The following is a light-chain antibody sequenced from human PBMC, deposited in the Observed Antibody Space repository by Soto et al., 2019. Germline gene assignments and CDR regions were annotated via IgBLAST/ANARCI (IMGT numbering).Light chain of an antibody. J-gene: IGLJ3*02. CDR1: SSDVGGYNY. CDR2: EVS. CDR3: SSYTSSSNWV. V-gene: IGLV2-14*01. Sequence: QSALTQPASVSGSPGQSITISCTGTSSDVGGYNYVSWYQQYPGKAPKLMIYEVSNRPSGVSNRFSGSKSGNTASLSISGLQTEDEADYYCSSYTSSSNWVFGGGTKVTVL.